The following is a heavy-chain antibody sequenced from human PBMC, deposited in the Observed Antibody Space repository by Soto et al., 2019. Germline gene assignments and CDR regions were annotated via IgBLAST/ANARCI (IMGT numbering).Heavy chain of an antibody. V-gene: IGHV1-69*01. CDR2: IIPIFGTA. CDR3: ARVLKGYYDSSGYAFDI. Sequence: QVQLVQSGAEVKKPGSSVKVSCKASGGTFSSYAISWVRQAPGQGLEWMGGIIPIFGTANYAQKCQGRVTITADESTRTAYMELSSVRSEDTAVYYCARVLKGYYDSSGYAFDIWRQGTMVTVSS. CDR1: GGTFSSYA. D-gene: IGHD3-22*01. J-gene: IGHJ3*02.